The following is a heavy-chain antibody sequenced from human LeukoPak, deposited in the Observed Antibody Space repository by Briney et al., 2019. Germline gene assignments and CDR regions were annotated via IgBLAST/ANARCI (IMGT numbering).Heavy chain of an antibody. J-gene: IGHJ4*02. CDR1: GGSIINYY. Sequence: SETLSLTCNVSGGSIINYYWTWVRQPPGKGLEWIGYIYDYGTTNYNPSLKSRVTISVDTSKNQFSLSLTSVTAADTAVYYCARGIRYGNDFWGQGTLVTVSA. CDR2: IYDYGTT. D-gene: IGHD6-13*01. V-gene: IGHV4-59*01. CDR3: ARGIRYGNDF.